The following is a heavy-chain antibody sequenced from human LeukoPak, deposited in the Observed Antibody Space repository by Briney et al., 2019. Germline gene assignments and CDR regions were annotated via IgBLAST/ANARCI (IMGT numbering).Heavy chain of an antibody. CDR2: INYSGSA. J-gene: IGHJ3*02. D-gene: IGHD4-17*01. Sequence: SETLSLTCTVSGGSLSSYYFSWIRQSPGKGLEWIAYINYSGSASYNPSLKSRVTMSVDTSKQFSLSLSSVTAADTSVYYCARHNYDDYVFDIWGQGTKVTVSS. CDR3: ARHNYDDYVFDI. V-gene: IGHV4-59*08. CDR1: GGSLSSYY.